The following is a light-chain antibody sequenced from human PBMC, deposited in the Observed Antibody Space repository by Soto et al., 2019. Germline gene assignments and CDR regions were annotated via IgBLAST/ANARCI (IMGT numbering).Light chain of an antibody. CDR1: SSDVGGYNY. Sequence: QSALTQPASVSGSPGQSITISCTGTSSDVGGYNYVSWYQQHPDKAPKLMIYEVNNRPSGVSNRFSGSKAGNTASLTISGLQAEDEADYYGSSYTSSDTRVFGTGTKVTVL. CDR2: EVN. J-gene: IGLJ1*01. CDR3: SSYTSSDTRV. V-gene: IGLV2-14*01.